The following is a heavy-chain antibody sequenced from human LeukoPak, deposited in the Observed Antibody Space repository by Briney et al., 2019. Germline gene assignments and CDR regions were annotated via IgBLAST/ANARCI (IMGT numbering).Heavy chain of an antibody. CDR1: GGSISSYY. V-gene: IGHV4-59*08. J-gene: IGHJ4*02. D-gene: IGHD3-3*01. Sequence: SETLSLTCTVSGGSISSYYWSWIRQPPGKGLEWIGYIYYSGSTNYNPSLKSRVTISVDTSKNQFSLKLSSVTAADTAVYYCARSRFLEWLYDYWGQGTLVTVSS. CDR2: IYYSGST. CDR3: ARSRFLEWLYDY.